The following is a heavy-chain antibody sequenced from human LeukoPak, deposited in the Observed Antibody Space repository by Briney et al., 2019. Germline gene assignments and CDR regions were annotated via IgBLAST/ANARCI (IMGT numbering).Heavy chain of an antibody. CDR3: AKVPLGVTMARGVIPDY. V-gene: IGHV4-59*01. CDR1: GGSISSYY. Sequence: SETLSLTCTVSGGSISSYYWSWIRQPPGKGLEWIGYIYYSGSTNYNPSLKSRVTISVDTSKNQFSLKLTSVTAADTAVYYCAKVPLGVTMARGVIPDYWGQGTLVTVSS. CDR2: IYYSGST. J-gene: IGHJ4*02. D-gene: IGHD3-10*01.